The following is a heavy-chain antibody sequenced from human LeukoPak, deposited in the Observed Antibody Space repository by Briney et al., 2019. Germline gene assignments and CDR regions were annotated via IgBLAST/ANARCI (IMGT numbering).Heavy chain of an antibody. CDR1: GYTFTTYG. D-gene: IGHD1-14*01. CDR3: ARTAPGRSAFDI. J-gene: IGHJ3*02. Sequence: GASVKVSCKTSGYTFTTYGFSWVRQAPGQGLEWMGWISSYNGITNYAQKLQGRVTMTTDTSTRTAYMELRSLRSDDTAVYYCARTAPGRSAFDIWGQGTMVTVSS. CDR2: ISSYNGIT. V-gene: IGHV1-18*01.